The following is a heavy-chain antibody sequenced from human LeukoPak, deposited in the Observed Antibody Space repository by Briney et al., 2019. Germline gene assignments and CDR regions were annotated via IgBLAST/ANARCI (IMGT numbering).Heavy chain of an antibody. CDR2: IYHSGST. J-gene: IGHJ5*02. D-gene: IGHD5-12*01. Sequence: SQTLSLTCAVPGGSISSGGYSWSWIRQPPGKGLEWIGYIYHSGSTYHNPSLKSRVTISVDRSKNQFSLKLSSVTAADTAVYYCAIRAGYGRFGPWGQGTLVTVSS. CDR3: AIRAGYGRFGP. CDR1: GGSISSGGYS. V-gene: IGHV4-30-2*01.